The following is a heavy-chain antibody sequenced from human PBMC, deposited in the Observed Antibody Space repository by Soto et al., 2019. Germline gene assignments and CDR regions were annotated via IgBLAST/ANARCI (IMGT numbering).Heavy chain of an antibody. D-gene: IGHD5-18*01. Sequence: QVQLVQSGAEEKKPGASVKVSCKASGYTFTSYAMHWVRQAPGQRLEWMGWINAGNGNTKYSQKFQGRVTITRDTSASTAYMELSSLRSEDTAVYYCARLDTAMVTIDYWGQGTLVTVSS. CDR2: INAGNGNT. CDR1: GYTFTSYA. CDR3: ARLDTAMVTIDY. V-gene: IGHV1-3*05. J-gene: IGHJ4*02.